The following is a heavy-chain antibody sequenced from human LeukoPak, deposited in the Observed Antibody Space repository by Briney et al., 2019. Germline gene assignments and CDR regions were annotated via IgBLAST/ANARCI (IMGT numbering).Heavy chain of an antibody. Sequence: GESLKISCKASGYTFTTYWIAWVRQMPGKGPECMGIIYPGDSDTRYSPSFQGQVTISADKSISTAYLQWSSLKASDTAMYYCARRPPFKYCGGARNAHFDYGGQGPLVTVSS. V-gene: IGHV5-51*01. CDR2: IYPGDSDT. CDR1: GYTFTTYW. J-gene: IGHJ4*02. D-gene: IGHD2-21*01. CDR3: ARRPPFKYCGGARNAHFDY.